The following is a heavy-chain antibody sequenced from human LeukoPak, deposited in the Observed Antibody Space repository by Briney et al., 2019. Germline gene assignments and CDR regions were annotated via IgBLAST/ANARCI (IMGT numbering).Heavy chain of an antibody. V-gene: IGHV3-33*01. CDR2: IWYDGSNK. D-gene: IGHD2-15*01. Sequence: GWSLRLSCAASGFTFSSYGMHWVRQAPGKGLEWVAVIWYDGSNKYYADSVKGRFTISRDNSKNTLYLQMNSLRAEDTAVYYCARERLSGIYYFDYWGQGTLVTVSS. CDR3: ARERLSGIYYFDY. CDR1: GFTFSSYG. J-gene: IGHJ4*02.